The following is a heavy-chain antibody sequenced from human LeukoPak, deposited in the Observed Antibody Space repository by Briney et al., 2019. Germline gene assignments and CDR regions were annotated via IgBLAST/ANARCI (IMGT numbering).Heavy chain of an antibody. CDR1: GGSFSGYY. V-gene: IGHV4-34*01. CDR3: ARRAVAGNGVVGYYMDV. J-gene: IGHJ6*03. Sequence: SETLSLTCAVYGGSFSGYYWSWIRQPPGKGLEWIGEINHSGSTNYNPSLKSRVTISVDTSKNQFSLKLSSVTAADTAVYYCARRAVAGNGVVGYYMDVWGKGTTVTISS. CDR2: INHSGST. D-gene: IGHD6-19*01.